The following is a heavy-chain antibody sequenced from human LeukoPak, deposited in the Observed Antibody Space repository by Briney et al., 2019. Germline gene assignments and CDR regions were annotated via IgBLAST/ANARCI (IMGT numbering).Heavy chain of an antibody. D-gene: IGHD3-10*01. V-gene: IGHV2-5*01. CDR2: IYWNDDK. CDR1: GFSLSTSGVG. J-gene: IGHJ5*02. CDR3: ARSYGSGSLNWFDP. Sequence: SGPTLVNPTQTLTLTCTFSGFSLSTSGVGVGWIRQPPGKALEWLALIYWNDDKRYSPSLKSRLPLTKDTSKHQVVLTMTNMDPVDTATYYCARSYGSGSLNWFDPWGQGTLVTVSS.